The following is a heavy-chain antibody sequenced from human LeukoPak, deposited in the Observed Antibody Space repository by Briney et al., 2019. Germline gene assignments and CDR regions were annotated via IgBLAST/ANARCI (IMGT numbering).Heavy chain of an antibody. Sequence: GGSLRLSCAASAFTFRNYAMSWVRQAPGKGLEWVSSITGGGPYTYYAPSVRGRLTISRDNSKNTLYQQMSSLRAEDTAVYYCAKGPLSSSNYYMDVWGKGTTVTVSS. D-gene: IGHD3-10*01. CDR2: ITGGGPYT. V-gene: IGHV3-23*01. CDR1: AFTFRNYA. CDR3: AKGPLSSSNYYMDV. J-gene: IGHJ6*03.